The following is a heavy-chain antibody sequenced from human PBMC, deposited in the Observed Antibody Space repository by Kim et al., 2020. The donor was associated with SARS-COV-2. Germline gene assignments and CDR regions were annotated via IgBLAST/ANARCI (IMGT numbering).Heavy chain of an antibody. CDR3: ARPGSGWNNWFDP. V-gene: IGHV4-39*01. J-gene: IGHJ5*02. D-gene: IGHD6-19*01. Sequence: SETLSLTCTVSGGSISSSSYYWGWIRQPPGKGLEWIGSIYYSGSTYYNPSLKSRVTISVDMSKNQFSLKLSSVTAADTAVYYCARPGSGWNNWFDPWGQGTLVTVSS. CDR2: IYYSGST. CDR1: GGSISSSSYY.